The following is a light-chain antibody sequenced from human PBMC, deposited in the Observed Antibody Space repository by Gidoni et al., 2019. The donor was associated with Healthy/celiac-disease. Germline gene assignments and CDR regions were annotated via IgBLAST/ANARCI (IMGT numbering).Light chain of an antibody. J-gene: IGKJ1*01. Sequence: DIQMTQSPSTLSASVGDRVTITCRASQSISSWLAWYQQKPGKAPKLLIYDASSLESGVPSRFSGSGSGTEFTLTISSLQPDDFATYYCQQYNIFXQXTKVEIK. CDR3: QQYNI. CDR1: QSISSW. V-gene: IGKV1-5*01. CDR2: DAS.